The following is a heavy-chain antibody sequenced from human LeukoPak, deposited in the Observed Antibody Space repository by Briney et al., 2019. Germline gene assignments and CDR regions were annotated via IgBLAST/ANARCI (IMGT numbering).Heavy chain of an antibody. D-gene: IGHD6-13*01. CDR3: ARDIYSSSWYYFDY. CDR1: GFTFSSYA. Sequence: GGSLRLSCAASGFTFSSYAMSWVRQAPGKGLEWVSAISGSGGSTYYADSVKGRFTISRDNSKNTLYLQMNSLRAEDTAVYYCARDIYSSSWYYFDYWGQGTLVTVSS. CDR2: ISGSGGST. V-gene: IGHV3-23*01. J-gene: IGHJ4*02.